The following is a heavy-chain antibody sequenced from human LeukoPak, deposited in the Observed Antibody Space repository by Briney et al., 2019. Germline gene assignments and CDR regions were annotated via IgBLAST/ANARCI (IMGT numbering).Heavy chain of an antibody. Sequence: ASVKVSCKPSGYSFTTIGTSWVRHAPEGWREWMGWISGYNGNRNDTQKLQSRVTMATETTTSTVYMEQRSLRSDNTAVYYCAREGTGATTAYDYWGQGNLVTVSS. J-gene: IGHJ4*02. CDR1: GYSFTTIG. CDR2: ISGYNGNR. V-gene: IGHV1-18*01. D-gene: IGHD1-26*01. CDR3: AREGTGATTAYDY.